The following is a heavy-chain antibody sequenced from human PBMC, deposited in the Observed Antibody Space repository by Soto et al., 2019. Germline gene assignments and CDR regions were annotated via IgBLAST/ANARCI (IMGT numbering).Heavy chain of an antibody. CDR3: AKDQGLLLGGNSSF. CDR2: ISGSGGST. J-gene: IGHJ4*02. Sequence: GGSLRLSCAASGFTFSSYAMSWVRQAPGKGLEWVSAISGSGGSTYYADSVKGRFTISRDNSKNTLYLQMNSLRAEDTAVYYCAKDQGLLLGGNSSFWGQGTLVTVSS. CDR1: GFTFSSYA. V-gene: IGHV3-23*01. D-gene: IGHD2-21*02.